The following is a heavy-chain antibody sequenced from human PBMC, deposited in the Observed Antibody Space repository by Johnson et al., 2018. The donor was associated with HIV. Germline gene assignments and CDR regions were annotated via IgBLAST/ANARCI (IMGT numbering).Heavy chain of an antibody. J-gene: IGHJ3*02. CDR1: GFTVSRNY. D-gene: IGHD1-26*01. CDR2: IKSKTDGGTI. Sequence: VQLVESGGGLIQSGGSLRLSCAASGFTVSRNYMSWVRQAPGKGLEWVGRIKSKTDGGTIDYAAPVKGRFTISRDDSKNTLYLQMNSLKTEDTALYYCNTDRVDGGGSYYNAFDIWGQGTMVTVSS. V-gene: IGHV3-15*01. CDR3: NTDRVDGGGSYYNAFDI.